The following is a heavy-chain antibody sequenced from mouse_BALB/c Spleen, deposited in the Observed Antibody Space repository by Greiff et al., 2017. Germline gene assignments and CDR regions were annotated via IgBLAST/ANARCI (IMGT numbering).Heavy chain of an antibody. D-gene: IGHD4-1*01. Sequence: EVQLVESGPGLVKPSQSLSLTCTVTGYSITSDYAWNWIRQFPGNKLEWMGYISYSGSTSYNPSLKSRISITRDTSKNQFFLQLNSVTTEDTATYYCARSGVGREYYFDYWGQGTTLTVSS. CDR2: ISYSGST. CDR1: GYSITSDYA. CDR3: ARSGVGREYYFDY. J-gene: IGHJ2*01. V-gene: IGHV3-2*02.